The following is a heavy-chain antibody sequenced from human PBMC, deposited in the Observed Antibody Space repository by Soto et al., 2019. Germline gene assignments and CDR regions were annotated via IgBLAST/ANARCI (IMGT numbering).Heavy chain of an antibody. CDR1: GFTFSSSW. CDR2: IKEDGSEK. CDR3: ARDRGYSSYDY. D-gene: IGHD5-18*01. V-gene: IGHV3-7*01. Sequence: GSLRLSCAASGFTFSSSWMNWVRQAPGKGLEWVAGIKEDGSEKYYVDIVKGRFTISRDNVENSLYLQMNSLRGEDSAVYFCARDRGYSSYDYWGLGTLVTVSS. J-gene: IGHJ4*02.